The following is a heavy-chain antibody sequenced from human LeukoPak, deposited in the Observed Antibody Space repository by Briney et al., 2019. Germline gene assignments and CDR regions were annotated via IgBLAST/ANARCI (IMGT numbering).Heavy chain of an antibody. D-gene: IGHD6-6*01. CDR2: IYYSGST. CDR3: ARDAYSSSGY. J-gene: IGHJ4*02. CDR1: GGSISSYY. Sequence: SETLSLTCTVSGGSISSYYWSWIRQPPGKGLEWFGYIYYSGSTNYNPSLKSRVTISVDTSKNQFSLKLSSVTAADTAVYYCARDAYSSSGYWGQGTLVTVSS. V-gene: IGHV4-59*01.